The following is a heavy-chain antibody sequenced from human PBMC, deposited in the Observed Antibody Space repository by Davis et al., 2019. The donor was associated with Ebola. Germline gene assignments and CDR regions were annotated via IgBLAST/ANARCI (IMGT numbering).Heavy chain of an antibody. J-gene: IGHJ3*02. CDR3: ARGSVGTAFRAFDI. CDR2: IRSKANSYAT. Sequence: GESLKISCAASGFTFSSYSMNWVRQASGKGLEWVGRIRSKANSYATAYAASVKGRFTISRDDSKNTAYLQMNSLKTEDTAVYYCARGSVGTAFRAFDIWGQGTMVTVSS. CDR1: GFTFSSYS. V-gene: IGHV3-73*01. D-gene: IGHD5-18*01.